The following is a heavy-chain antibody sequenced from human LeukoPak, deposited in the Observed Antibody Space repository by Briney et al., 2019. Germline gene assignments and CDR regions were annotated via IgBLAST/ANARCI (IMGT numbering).Heavy chain of an antibody. J-gene: IGHJ4*02. CDR1: GFTFSSDW. Sequence: PGRSLRLSCAASGFTFSSDWMSWVRQAPGKGLEWGANIKKDGREKYYVESVKGRFTISRDNAKTSLYLQMNSRRAEDTAVYYCARDLSGVTGYTYGRGIDYWGQGTLVTVSS. D-gene: IGHD5-18*01. V-gene: IGHV3-7*01. CDR2: IKKDGREK. CDR3: ARDLSGVTGYTYGRGIDY.